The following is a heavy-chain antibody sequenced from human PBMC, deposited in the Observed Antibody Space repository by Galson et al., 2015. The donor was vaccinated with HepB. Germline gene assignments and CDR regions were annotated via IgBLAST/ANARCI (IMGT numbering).Heavy chain of an antibody. V-gene: IGHV2-5*02. D-gene: IGHD3-22*01. CDR1: GFSLTTTGMG. J-gene: IGHJ4*02. Sequence: PALVKPTQTLTLTCTFSGFSLTTTGMGVGWIRQPPGKALEWLALIYWDNDKRYSPSLKNRLTITKDISKNQVVLTMTNMDPVDTATYFCARRLHYYDSIGKDDFWGQGTLVTVAS. CDR3: ARRLHYYDSIGKDDF. CDR2: IYWDNDK.